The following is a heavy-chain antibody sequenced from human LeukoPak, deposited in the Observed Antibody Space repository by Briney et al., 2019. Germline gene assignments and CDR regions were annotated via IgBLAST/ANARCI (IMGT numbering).Heavy chain of an antibody. Sequence: SETLSLTCTVSGGSISSYYWSWIRQPPGKGLEWIGYIYYSGSTNYNPSLKSRVTISVDTSKNQFSLKLSSVTAADTAVYYWARHNGGWFDPWGQGTLVTVSS. CDR3: ARHNGGWFDP. J-gene: IGHJ5*02. V-gene: IGHV4-59*08. D-gene: IGHD3-16*01. CDR2: IYYSGST. CDR1: GGSISSYY.